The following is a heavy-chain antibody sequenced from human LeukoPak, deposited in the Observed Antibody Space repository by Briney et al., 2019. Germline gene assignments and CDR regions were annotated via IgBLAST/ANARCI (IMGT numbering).Heavy chain of an antibody. J-gene: IGHJ4*02. D-gene: IGHD5-18*01. Sequence: GESLQISCKASGYTFTTYWIGWVRQVPGKGLELMGIIFPGDSDTRYSPSFEGQVTISADESTSTAFLQWSSLQASDTGMYYCTRRGGTAMATDYWGQGTLVTVSS. CDR2: IFPGDSDT. CDR3: TRRGGTAMATDY. V-gene: IGHV5-51*01. CDR1: GYTFTTYW.